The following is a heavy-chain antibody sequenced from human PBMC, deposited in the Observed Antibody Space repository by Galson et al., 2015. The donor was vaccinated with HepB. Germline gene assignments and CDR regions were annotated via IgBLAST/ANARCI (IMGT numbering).Heavy chain of an antibody. Sequence: SLRLSCAASGFTFSDYYMRWVRQAPGQGLEWVSYINSNSSYTNYADSVKGRFTITRDKAKNTLYLQMNSLRAEDTAVYYCARGMGVTAIRKWLLLPYFDFWGQGTLVTVSS. J-gene: IGHJ4*02. D-gene: IGHD2-21*02. CDR3: ARGMGVTAIRKWLLLPYFDF. CDR1: GFTFSDYY. CDR2: INSNSSYT. V-gene: IGHV3-11*05.